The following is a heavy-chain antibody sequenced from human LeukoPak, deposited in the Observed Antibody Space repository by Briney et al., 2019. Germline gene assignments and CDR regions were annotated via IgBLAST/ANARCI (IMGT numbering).Heavy chain of an antibody. Sequence: ASVKVSCKASGYTFTSYYTHWVRQAPGQGLEWMGIINPSGGSTSYAQKFQGRVTMTRDTSTSTVYMELSSLRSEDTAVYYCARDLWPHYYGSGRPGNWFDPWGQGTLVTVSS. CDR2: INPSGGST. CDR1: GYTFTSYY. J-gene: IGHJ5*02. D-gene: IGHD3-10*01. CDR3: ARDLWPHYYGSGRPGNWFDP. V-gene: IGHV1-46*01.